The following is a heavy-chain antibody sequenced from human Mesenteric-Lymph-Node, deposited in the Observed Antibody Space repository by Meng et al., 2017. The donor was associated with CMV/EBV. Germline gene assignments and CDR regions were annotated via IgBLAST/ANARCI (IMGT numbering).Heavy chain of an antibody. CDR2: IYYSGST. D-gene: IGHD6-13*01. V-gene: IGHV4-59*01. CDR3: ASGGSAAAATFDY. J-gene: IGHJ4*02. CDR1: GFTFSTYW. Sequence: ESLKISCAASGFTFSTYWMSWVRQAPGKGLEWIGYIYYSGSTNYNPSLKSRVTKSVDTSKNQFSLKLSSVTAADTAVYYCASGGSAAAATFDYWGQGTLVTVSS.